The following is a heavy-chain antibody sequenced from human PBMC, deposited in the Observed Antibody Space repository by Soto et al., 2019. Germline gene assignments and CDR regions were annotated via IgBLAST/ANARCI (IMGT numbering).Heavy chain of an antibody. CDR1: GFTFSSYA. Sequence: GGSLRLSCVASGFTFSSYAMHWVRQAPGKGLEWVAVISYDGSNKYYADSVKGRFTISRDNSKNTLYLQMNSLRAEDTAVYYCARGQYYDSSGFHDAFDIWGQGTMVTVSS. D-gene: IGHD3-22*01. V-gene: IGHV3-30-3*01. CDR3: ARGQYYDSSGFHDAFDI. CDR2: ISYDGSNK. J-gene: IGHJ3*02.